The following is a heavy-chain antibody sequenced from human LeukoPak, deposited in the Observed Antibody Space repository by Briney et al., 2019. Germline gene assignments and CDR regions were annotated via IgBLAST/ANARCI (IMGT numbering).Heavy chain of an antibody. CDR2: ISGSGGST. J-gene: IGHJ4*02. D-gene: IGHD2-21*01. Sequence: GGSLRLYCAASGFTFSSYAMSWVRQAPGKGLEWVSAISGSGGSTYYADSVKGRFTISRDNSKNTLYLQMNSLRAEDTAVYYCAKAPVTTCSGAYCYPFDYWGQGTLVTVSS. V-gene: IGHV3-23*01. CDR3: AKAPVTTCSGAYCYPFDY. CDR1: GFTFSSYA.